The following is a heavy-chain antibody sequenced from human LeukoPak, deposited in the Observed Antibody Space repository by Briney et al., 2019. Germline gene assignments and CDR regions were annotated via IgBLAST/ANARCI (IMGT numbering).Heavy chain of an antibody. CDR1: GGSITNYY. D-gene: IGHD3/OR15-3a*01. Sequence: NPSETLSLTCTVSGGSITNYYWTWIRQPPGKGLEWIGYIYAGANAEYSPFLRSRVPISVDTSKNQFSLNLKSATAADTAVYYCARGGLYANIRYDYWGQGALVAVSS. CDR3: ARGGLYANIRYDY. J-gene: IGHJ4*02. CDR2: IYAGANA. V-gene: IGHV4-59*01.